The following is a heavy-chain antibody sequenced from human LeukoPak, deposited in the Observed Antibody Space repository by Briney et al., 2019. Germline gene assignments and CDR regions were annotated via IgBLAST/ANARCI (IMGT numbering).Heavy chain of an antibody. J-gene: IGHJ4*01. CDR3: AKNPWYCSSTSCPKDY. Sequence: GGSLRLSCAASGFTFSCYAMSWVRQAPGKGLEWVSSISGSGGSTYYADSVKGRFTISRDNSKNTLYLQMNSLRAEGTAVYYCAKNPWYCSSTSCPKDYWGQGTLVTVSS. CDR1: GFTFSCYA. CDR2: ISGSGGST. D-gene: IGHD2-2*01. V-gene: IGHV3-23*01.